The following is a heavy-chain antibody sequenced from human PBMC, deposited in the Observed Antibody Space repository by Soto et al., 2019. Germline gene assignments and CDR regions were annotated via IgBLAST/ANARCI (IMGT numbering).Heavy chain of an antibody. Sequence: ASVKVSCKASGYTFNNYGINWVRQAPGQGLEWMGWITAYNGNTNYAQNLQGRVTMTTDTSTSTAYMDLRSLRSDDTAVYYCARDSSPYSSSWSFDYWGQGTLVTVSS. CDR3: ARDSSPYSSSWSFDY. CDR1: GYTFNNYG. V-gene: IGHV1-18*01. CDR2: ITAYNGNT. J-gene: IGHJ4*02. D-gene: IGHD6-13*01.